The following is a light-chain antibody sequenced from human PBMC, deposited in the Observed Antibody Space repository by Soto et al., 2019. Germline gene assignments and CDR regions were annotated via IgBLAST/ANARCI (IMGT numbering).Light chain of an antibody. CDR3: QQYNSYSWT. CDR2: DAS. CDR1: QSINIY. J-gene: IGKJ1*01. V-gene: IGKV1-5*01. Sequence: DIQMTQSPSSLSASVGDSVTITCRASQSINIYLSWYQQKPGKAPKLLIYDASSLESGVPSRFSGSGSGTEFTLTISSLQPDDFATYYCQQYNSYSWTFGQGTKVDIK.